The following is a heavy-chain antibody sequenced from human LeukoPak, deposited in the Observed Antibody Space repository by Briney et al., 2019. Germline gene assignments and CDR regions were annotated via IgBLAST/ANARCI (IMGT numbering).Heavy chain of an antibody. D-gene: IGHD5-18*01. Sequence: PGGSLRLSCEASGFTFGSYGMHWVRQAPGKGLEWVAFIRYDGSNKYYADSVKGRFTISRDNSKNTLYLQMNSLRAEDTAVYYCATLPNYSYGHPYYFDYWGQGTLVTVSS. J-gene: IGHJ4*02. V-gene: IGHV3-30*02. CDR2: IRYDGSNK. CDR3: ATLPNYSYGHPYYFDY. CDR1: GFTFGSYG.